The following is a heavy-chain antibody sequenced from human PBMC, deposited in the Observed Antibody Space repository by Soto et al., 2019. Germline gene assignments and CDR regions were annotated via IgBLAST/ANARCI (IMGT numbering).Heavy chain of an antibody. Sequence: ASVKVSCKASGYTFSSNVIHWVRQAPGQGLEWMGWIKGYNGNTKYAERLQGRVTMTTDTSTSTAYMELKSLRYDDTAVYYCAREGQLGYWGQGTPVTVSS. CDR2: IKGYNGNT. J-gene: IGHJ4*02. CDR1: GYTFSSNV. V-gene: IGHV1-18*01. CDR3: AREGQLGY. D-gene: IGHD6-6*01.